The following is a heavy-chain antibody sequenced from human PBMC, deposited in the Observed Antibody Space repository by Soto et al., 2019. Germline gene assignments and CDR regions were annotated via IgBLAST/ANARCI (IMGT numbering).Heavy chain of an antibody. V-gene: IGHV4-34*01. CDR1: GGSFSGYY. J-gene: IGHJ6*02. Sequence: QVQLQQWGAGLLKPSETLSLTCAVYGGSFSGYYWSWIRQPPGKGLEWIGEINHSASTNYNPSLKSRVTISVDTSKNQFSLKLSSVTAADTAVYYCARGGRQPYYYYGMDVWGQGTTVTVSS. CDR2: INHSAST. CDR3: ARGGRQPYYYYGMDV.